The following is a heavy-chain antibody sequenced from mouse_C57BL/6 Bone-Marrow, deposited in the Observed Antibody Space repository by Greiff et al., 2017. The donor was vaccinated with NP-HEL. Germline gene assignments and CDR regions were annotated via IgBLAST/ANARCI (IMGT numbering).Heavy chain of an antibody. CDR2: IYPGGGYT. Sequence: QVQLQQSGAELVRPGTSVKMSCKASGYTFTNYWIGWAKQRPGHGLEWIGDIYPGGGYTNYNEKFKGKATLTADKSSSTAYMQFSSLTSGDSAIYYCARYGPGAMDYWGQGTSVTVSS. J-gene: IGHJ4*01. V-gene: IGHV1-63*01. CDR1: GYTFTNYW. CDR3: ARYGPGAMDY. D-gene: IGHD1-1*01.